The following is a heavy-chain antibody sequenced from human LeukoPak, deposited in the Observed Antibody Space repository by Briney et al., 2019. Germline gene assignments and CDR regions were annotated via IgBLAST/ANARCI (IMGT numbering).Heavy chain of an antibody. J-gene: IGHJ5*02. CDR2: INWDGGST. CDR1: GFTFDDYG. CDR3: ARGDGWFDP. V-gene: IGHV3-20*04. Sequence: GGSLRLSCAASGFTFDDYGMTWVRRAPGKGLEWVSGINWDGGSTGYADSVKGRFTISRDNAKNSLYVQMNSLRAEDTALYYCARGDGWFDPWGQGTLVTVSS. D-gene: IGHD5-24*01.